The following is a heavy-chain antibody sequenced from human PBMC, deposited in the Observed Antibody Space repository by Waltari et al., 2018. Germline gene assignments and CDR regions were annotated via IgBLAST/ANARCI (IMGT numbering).Heavy chain of an antibody. V-gene: IGHV4-39*01. CDR1: GGSISSAIYC. CDR3: ARGPWNGWFDQFDY. D-gene: IGHD1-1*01. Sequence: LQLQESGPGLVKPSETLSLTCSVSGGSISSAIYCWGWIRQPPGKGLEGIGTIYPTGSPYYNPSPKRRVTISLDTSRTQFSLRLGSVTAADTAVYYCARGPWNGWFDQFDYWGQGSLVTVSS. J-gene: IGHJ4*02. CDR2: IYPTGSP.